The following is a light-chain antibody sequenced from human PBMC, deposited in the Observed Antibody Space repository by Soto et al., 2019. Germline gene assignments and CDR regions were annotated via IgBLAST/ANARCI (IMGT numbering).Light chain of an antibody. J-gene: IGKJ4*01. CDR1: QSFSTW. CDR3: QHYNINPLT. CDR2: KTS. V-gene: IGKV1-5*03. Sequence: DIQMTQSPSTLSASVGDRVTITCRASQSFSTWLAWYQQKPGKAPNLLIYKTSILESGVPSRFSGSGSGTEFTLNIRRLQPDDFAKYYCQHYNINPLTFGGWNTVEL.